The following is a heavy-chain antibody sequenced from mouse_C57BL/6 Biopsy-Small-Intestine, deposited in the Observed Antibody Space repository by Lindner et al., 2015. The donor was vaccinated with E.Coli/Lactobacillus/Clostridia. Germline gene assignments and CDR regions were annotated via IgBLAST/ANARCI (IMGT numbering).Heavy chain of an antibody. V-gene: IGHV1-62-2*01. CDR2: FFPGSGSV. Sequence: VQLQESGAELVKPGASVKLSCKASGYTFTDYTIHWVKQRSGQGLEWIGWFFPGSGSVKYDEKFKDKATFTADKSSSTAYMELSGLTSEDSAVYFCARHERSGIIFDYWGQGTTLTVSS. D-gene: IGHD1-3*01. CDR1: GYTFTDYT. J-gene: IGHJ2*01. CDR3: ARHERSGIIFDY.